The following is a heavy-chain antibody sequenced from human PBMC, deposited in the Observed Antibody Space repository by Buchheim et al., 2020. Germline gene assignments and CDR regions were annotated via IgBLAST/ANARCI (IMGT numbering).Heavy chain of an antibody. CDR2: IDYSGST. V-gene: IGHV4-39*01. J-gene: IGHJ4*02. Sequence: QLQLQESGPGLVKPSETLSLTCTVSGGSISSSSYYWGWIRQPPGKGLEWIGSIDYSGSTYYNPSLKSRVTISVDTSKNQFSLKLSSVTAADTAVYYCARRGYCSSTSCGLLDYWGQGTL. CDR1: GGSISSSSYY. D-gene: IGHD2-2*01. CDR3: ARRGYCSSTSCGLLDY.